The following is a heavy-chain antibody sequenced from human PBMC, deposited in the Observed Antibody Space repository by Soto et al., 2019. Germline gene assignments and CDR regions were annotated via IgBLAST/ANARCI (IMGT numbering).Heavy chain of an antibody. Sequence: EVQLVESGGGLVQPGGSLRLSCAASGFTFSSYEMNWVRQAPGKGLEWVSYISSSGSTIYYADSVKGRFTISRDNAKNSLYLQMNSLRAEDTAVYYCARDRAPAAGLSDYYYGMDVWGQGTTVTVSS. J-gene: IGHJ6*02. V-gene: IGHV3-48*03. D-gene: IGHD3-10*01. CDR3: ARDRAPAAGLSDYYYGMDV. CDR1: GFTFSSYE. CDR2: ISSSGSTI.